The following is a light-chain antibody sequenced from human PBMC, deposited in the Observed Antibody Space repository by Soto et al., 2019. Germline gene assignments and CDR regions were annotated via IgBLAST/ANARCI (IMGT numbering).Light chain of an antibody. CDR2: KAS. CDR1: QSIGPY. Sequence: DIQMTQSPSTLSASVGDRVTITCRASQSIGPYLAWYQQKPGKAPKLLIYKASSLHSGVPSRFSGSGSGTDFTLTVSSLQPDDFATYYCQHYNSYSEAFGQGTKVELK. V-gene: IGKV1-5*03. CDR3: QHYNSYSEA. J-gene: IGKJ1*01.